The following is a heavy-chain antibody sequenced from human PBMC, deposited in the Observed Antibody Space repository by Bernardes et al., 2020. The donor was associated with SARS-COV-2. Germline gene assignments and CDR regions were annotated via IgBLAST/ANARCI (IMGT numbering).Heavy chain of an antibody. CDR3: ATSPILSGWPFDH. V-gene: IGHV5-51*01. CDR1: GYNFNTQW. J-gene: IGHJ4*02. D-gene: IGHD6-19*01. Sequence: GESLKISCGGSGYNFNTQWVAWVRQVAGKGLEYMGIIYPGYSETKYGPSFQGRVTISADKSINTVYLQWNRLEASDTAMYYCATSPILSGWPFDHWGQGTLITVSS. CDR2: IYPGYSET.